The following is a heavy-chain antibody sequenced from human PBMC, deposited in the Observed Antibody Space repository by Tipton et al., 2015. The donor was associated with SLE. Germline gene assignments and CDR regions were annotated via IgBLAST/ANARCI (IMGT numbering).Heavy chain of an antibody. D-gene: IGHD6-13*01. CDR2: ISGSGGST. CDR1: GFTFSSYA. CDR3: AKDAPGMGSSWSNWFDP. J-gene: IGHJ5*02. V-gene: IGHV3-23*01. Sequence: SLRLSCAASGFTFSSYAMSWVRQAPGKGLEWVSAISGSGGSTYYADSVKGRFTISRDNSKNTLYLQMNSLRAEDTAVYYCAKDAPGMGSSWSNWFDPWGQGTLVTVSS.